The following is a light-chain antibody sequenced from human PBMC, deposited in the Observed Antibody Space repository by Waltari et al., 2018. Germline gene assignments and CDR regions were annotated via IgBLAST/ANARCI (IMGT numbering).Light chain of an antibody. CDR1: ELGERY. CDR3: QAWDNSLEV. V-gene: IGLV3-1*01. CDR2: QDN. Sequence: SYELTQVTSVSVSTGQTTIITCSGPELGERYVAWYQQKAGQSPVLLIYQDNKRPSGIPERFSGSNSGNTATLTIRETQTTDEADYYCQAWDNSLEVFGTGTRLTVL. J-gene: IGLJ1*01.